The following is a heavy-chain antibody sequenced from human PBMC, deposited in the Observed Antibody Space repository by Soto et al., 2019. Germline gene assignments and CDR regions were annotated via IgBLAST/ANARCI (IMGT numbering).Heavy chain of an antibody. CDR3: AKDYSGYDNLFDY. Sequence: PGGSLSLSCAASGFTFDDYAMHWVRQAPGKGLEWVSGISWNSGSIGYADSVKGRFTISRDNAKNSLYLKMNSLRAEDTALYYCAKDYSGYDNLFDYWGQGTLVTVSS. D-gene: IGHD5-12*01. V-gene: IGHV3-9*01. CDR1: GFTFDDYA. J-gene: IGHJ4*02. CDR2: ISWNSGSI.